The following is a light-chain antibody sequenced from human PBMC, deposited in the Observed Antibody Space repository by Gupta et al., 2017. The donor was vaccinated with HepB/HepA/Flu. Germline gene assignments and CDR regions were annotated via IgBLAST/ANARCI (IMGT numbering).Light chain of an antibody. CDR3: QQYYTTLWT. Sequence: DIVMTQSPESLAVSVGERATINCKSSQSVLNRSNNKNYLAWYQQKPGQPPKLLIYWASTRGSGVPVRFSGSGSGTDFTLTTSSLQAEDVAVYYCQQYYTTLWTFGQGTKVEIK. V-gene: IGKV4-1*01. CDR1: QSVLNRSNNKNY. J-gene: IGKJ1*01. CDR2: WAS.